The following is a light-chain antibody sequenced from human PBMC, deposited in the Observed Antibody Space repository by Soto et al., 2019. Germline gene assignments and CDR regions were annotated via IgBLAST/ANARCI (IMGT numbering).Light chain of an antibody. Sequence: QSALAQPRSVSGSPGQSVSISCTGTSSDVGAYNYVSWYQQHPGKVPKVMIYDVSKRPSGVPDRFSGSKSGNTASLTISGLQPEDEADYYCCSYAGRYTYVFGTGTKVTVL. J-gene: IGLJ1*01. CDR1: SSDVGAYNY. CDR2: DVS. V-gene: IGLV2-11*01. CDR3: CSYAGRYTYV.